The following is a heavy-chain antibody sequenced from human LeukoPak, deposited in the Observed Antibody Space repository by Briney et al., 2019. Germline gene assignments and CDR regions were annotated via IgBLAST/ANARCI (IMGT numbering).Heavy chain of an antibody. Sequence: GGSLRLSCAASGFTFSSYWMSWVRQAPGKGLEWVANIKQDRSEKYYVDSVKGRFTISRDNAKNSLYLQMNSLRAEDTAVYYCARDDCSSISCYHNWFDPWGQGTLVTVSS. V-gene: IGHV3-7*01. D-gene: IGHD2-2*01. CDR1: GFTFSSYW. J-gene: IGHJ5*02. CDR3: ARDDCSSISCYHNWFDP. CDR2: IKQDRSEK.